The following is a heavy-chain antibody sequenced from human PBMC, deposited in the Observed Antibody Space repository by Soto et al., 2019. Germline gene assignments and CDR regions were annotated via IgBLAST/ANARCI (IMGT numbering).Heavy chain of an antibody. J-gene: IGHJ4*02. V-gene: IGHV4-30-4*01. CDR1: GGSISSDEYC. Sequence: QVQLQESGPGLVEPSQTVSLTCTVSGGSISSDEYCWSWIRQTPGKGLEWIGHIYNRGSTDSNPSLKSRVTNAGDPSKNQFSLQLSSVTAADTAVYYRARGPSGDKVDYWGQGTLVTVSS. D-gene: IGHD1-26*01. CDR3: ARGPSGDKVDY. CDR2: IYNRGST.